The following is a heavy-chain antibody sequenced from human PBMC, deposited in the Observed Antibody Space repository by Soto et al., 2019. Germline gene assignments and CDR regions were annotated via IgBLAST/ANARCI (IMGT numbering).Heavy chain of an antibody. V-gene: IGHV3-15*01. CDR1: GFTFNDAW. D-gene: IGHD4-4*01. CDR2: IKSKVDGGTA. J-gene: IGHJ2*01. CDR3: TTPRQSGLFDL. Sequence: EVQLVESGGRLVKPGGSLRVSCAASGFTFNDAWMSWVRQAPGKGLEWVGRIKSKVDGGTAEYAAPVKGRFTISRDDSKRTLYLQMNSLKTDDRGVYDCTTPRQSGLFDLWGRGTLVSVSS.